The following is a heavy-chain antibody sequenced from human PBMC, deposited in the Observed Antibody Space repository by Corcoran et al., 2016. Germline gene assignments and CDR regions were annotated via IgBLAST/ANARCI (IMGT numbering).Heavy chain of an antibody. CDR1: GYTFTSYD. V-gene: IGHV1-8*01. J-gene: IGHJ3*02. Sequence: QVQLVQSGAEVKKPGASVKVSCKASGYTFTSYDINWVRQATGQGLEWMGWMNPNSGNTGYAQKFQGRVTMTRNTSISTAYMELSSLRSEDTAVYYWARITYSSRRGPRADAFDIWGQGTMVTVSS. CDR3: ARITYSSRRGPRADAFDI. D-gene: IGHD6-13*01. CDR2: MNPNSGNT.